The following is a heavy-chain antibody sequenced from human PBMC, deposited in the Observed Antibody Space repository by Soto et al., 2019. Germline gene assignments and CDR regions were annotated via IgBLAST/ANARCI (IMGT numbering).Heavy chain of an antibody. V-gene: IGHV4-59*01. D-gene: IGHD3-22*01. CDR1: GGSISSYY. CDR2: IYYSGST. J-gene: IGHJ6*02. Sequence: SETLSLTCTVSGGSISSYYWSWIRQPPGKGLEWIGYIYYSGSTNYNPSLKSRVTISVDTSKNQFSLKLSSVTAADTAVYYCARDSCPYDSRGYTRCGMDGWGQGTTVTVSS. CDR3: ARDSCPYDSRGYTRCGMDG.